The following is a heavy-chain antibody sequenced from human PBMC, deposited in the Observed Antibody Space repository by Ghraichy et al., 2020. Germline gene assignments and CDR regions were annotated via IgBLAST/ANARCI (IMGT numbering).Heavy chain of an antibody. J-gene: IGHJ3*02. D-gene: IGHD2-2*01. CDR1: GFTFSSYS. CDR3: ARDIRSPAALGLDAFDI. V-gene: IGHV3-21*01. Sequence: GESLNISCAASGFTFSSYSMNWVRQAPGKGLEWVSSISSSSSYIYYADSVKGRFTISRDNAKNSLYLQMNSLRAEDTAVYYCARDIRSPAALGLDAFDIWGQGTMVTVSS. CDR2: ISSSSSYI.